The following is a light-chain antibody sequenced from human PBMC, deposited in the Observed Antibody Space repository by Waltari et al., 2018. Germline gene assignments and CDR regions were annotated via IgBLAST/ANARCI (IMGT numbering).Light chain of an antibody. V-gene: IGKV3-20*01. CDR3: QQYDISPLT. J-gene: IGKJ4*01. CDR1: QTVRTTY. CDR2: DTS. Sequence: EIVLTQSPGTLSLSPGERATLSCRASQTVRTTYLPWYQQKPGQAPTLVIHDTSSRATGIPDRFSGSGSGTDFSLTISSLEPEDFAVYYCQQYDISPLTFGGGTKVETK.